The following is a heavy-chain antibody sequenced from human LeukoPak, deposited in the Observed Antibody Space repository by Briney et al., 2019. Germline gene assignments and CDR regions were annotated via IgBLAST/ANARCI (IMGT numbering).Heavy chain of an antibody. D-gene: IGHD3-10*01. CDR1: GFTFDDYA. CDR2: INWNGGST. V-gene: IGHV3-20*04. Sequence: PGGSLRLSCAASGFTFDDYAMHWVRQAPGKGLEWVSGINWNGGSTGYADSVKGRFTISRDNAKNSLYLQMNSLRAEDTAVYYCAREGPERYYYGSRSYGHFDFWGQGTLVTVSS. J-gene: IGHJ4*02. CDR3: AREGPERYYYGSRSYGHFDF.